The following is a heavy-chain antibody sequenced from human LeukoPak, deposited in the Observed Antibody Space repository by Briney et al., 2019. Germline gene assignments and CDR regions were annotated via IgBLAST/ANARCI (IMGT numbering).Heavy chain of an antibody. CDR1: GGSISSGGYS. CDR2: ICHSGST. J-gene: IGHJ3*02. Sequence: SETLSLTCAVSGGSISSGGYSWSWIRQPPGKGLEWIGYICHSGSTYYNPSLKSRVTISVDRSKNQFSLKLSSVTAADTAVYYCARGSYYDILHAFDIWGQGTMVTVSS. D-gene: IGHD3-9*01. V-gene: IGHV4-30-2*01. CDR3: ARGSYYDILHAFDI.